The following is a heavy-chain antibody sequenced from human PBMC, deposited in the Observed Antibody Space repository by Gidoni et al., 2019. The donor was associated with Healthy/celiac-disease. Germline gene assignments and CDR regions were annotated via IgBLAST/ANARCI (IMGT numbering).Heavy chain of an antibody. D-gene: IGHD5-12*01. J-gene: IGHJ5*02. CDR2: INHSGST. CDR1: GGSFSGYS. Sequence: QVQLQQWGAGLLKPSETLSLTCAVYGGSFSGYSWSWIRQPPGKGLEWIGEINHSGSTNYNPSLKSRVTISVDTSKNQFSLKLSSVTAADTAVYYCARHQWLRLRRCWFDPWGQGTLVTVSS. CDR3: ARHQWLRLRRCWFDP. V-gene: IGHV4-34*01.